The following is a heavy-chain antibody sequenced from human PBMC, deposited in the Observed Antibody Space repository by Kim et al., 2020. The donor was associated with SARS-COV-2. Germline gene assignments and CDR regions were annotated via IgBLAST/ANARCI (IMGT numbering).Heavy chain of an antibody. CDR1: GYTFTGYY. J-gene: IGHJ5*02. CDR2: INPNSGGT. V-gene: IGHV1-2*02. Sequence: ASVKVSCKASGYTFTGYYMHWVRQAPGQGLEWMGWINPNSGGTNYAQKFQGRVTMTRDTSISTAYMELSRLRSDDTAVYYCARDRVKMVIIPVPKNWFDPWGQGTLVTVSS. D-gene: IGHD3-3*01. CDR3: ARDRVKMVIIPVPKNWFDP.